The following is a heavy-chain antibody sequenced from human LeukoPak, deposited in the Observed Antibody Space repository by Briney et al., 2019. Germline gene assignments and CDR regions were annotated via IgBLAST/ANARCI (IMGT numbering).Heavy chain of an antibody. Sequence: GGSLRLSCAASGFTFSSYGMHWVRQAPGKGLEWVAFIRYDGSNKYYADSVKGRFTISRDNSKNTLYLQMNSLRAEDTAVYYCAKGLPFIAARGWDAFDIWGQGTMVTVSS. CDR1: GFTFSSYG. D-gene: IGHD6-6*01. V-gene: IGHV3-30*02. J-gene: IGHJ3*02. CDR2: IRYDGSNK. CDR3: AKGLPFIAARGWDAFDI.